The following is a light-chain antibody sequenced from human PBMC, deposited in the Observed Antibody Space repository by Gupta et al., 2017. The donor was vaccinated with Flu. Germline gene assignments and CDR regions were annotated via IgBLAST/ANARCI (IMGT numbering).Light chain of an antibody. Sequence: ASISCRSSQSLLHSNGYNYLDWYLQKPGQSPQLLIYLGSNRASGVPGRFSGGGSGADFTLKISRVEAEDVGVYYCMQALQTGFGQGTKLEIK. J-gene: IGKJ2*03. CDR3: MQALQTG. V-gene: IGKV2-28*01. CDR2: LGS. CDR1: QSLLHSNGYNY.